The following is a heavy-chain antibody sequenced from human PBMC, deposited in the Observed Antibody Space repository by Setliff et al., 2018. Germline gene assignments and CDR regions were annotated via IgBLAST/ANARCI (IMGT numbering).Heavy chain of an antibody. J-gene: IGHJ6*02. CDR1: GFTFSSYW. V-gene: IGHV3-49*04. CDR2: IRSKAYGGTT. Sequence: PGGSLRLSCAASGFTFSSYWMSWVRQAPGKGLEWVGFIRSKAYGGTTEYAASVKGRFTISRDDSKSIAYLQMNSLKTEDTAVYYCTRVGRQLVYYYYGMDVWGQGTTVTVSS. CDR3: TRVGRQLVYYYYGMDV. D-gene: IGHD6-13*01.